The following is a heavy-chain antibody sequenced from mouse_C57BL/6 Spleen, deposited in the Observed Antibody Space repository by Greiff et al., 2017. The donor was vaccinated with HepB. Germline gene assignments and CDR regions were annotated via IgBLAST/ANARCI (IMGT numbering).Heavy chain of an antibody. J-gene: IGHJ4*01. D-gene: IGHD1-1*01. V-gene: IGHV5-4*01. CDR3: ARDPPHYYGSSYGYYAMDY. CDR2: ISDGGSYT. CDR1: GFTFSSYA. Sequence: DVMLVESGGGLVKPGGSLKLSCAASGFTFSSYAMSWVRQTPEKRLEWVATISDGGSYTYYPDNVKGRFTISRDNAKNNLYLQMSHLKSEDTAMYYCARDPPHYYGSSYGYYAMDYWGQGTSVTVSS.